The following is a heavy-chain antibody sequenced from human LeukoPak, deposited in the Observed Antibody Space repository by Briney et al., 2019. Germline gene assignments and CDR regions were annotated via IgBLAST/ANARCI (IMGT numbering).Heavy chain of an antibody. J-gene: IGHJ4*02. Sequence: PGGSLRLSCAASGFTFSSYSMNWVRQAPGKGLEWVSSISSSSSYIYYADSVKGRFTISSDNAKNSLYLQMNSLRAEDTAVYYCASEIVVVPAAPKSDYWGQGTLVTVSS. CDR1: GFTFSSYS. V-gene: IGHV3-21*01. CDR3: ASEIVVVPAAPKSDY. CDR2: ISSSSSYI. D-gene: IGHD2-2*01.